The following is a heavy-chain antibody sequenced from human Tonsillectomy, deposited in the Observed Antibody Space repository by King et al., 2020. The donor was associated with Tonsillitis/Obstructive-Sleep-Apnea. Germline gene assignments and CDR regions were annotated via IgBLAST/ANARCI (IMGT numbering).Heavy chain of an antibody. D-gene: IGHD2-2*02. V-gene: IGHV3-33*01. Sequence: VQLVESGGGVVQPGRSLRLSCAASGFTFSTYGMHWVRQAPGKGLEWVAVGWYDGSNKYYADSVKGRFTISRDNSKNMLYLQMNSLGAEDTDVYYCAREGYCMCTYCYIAAYLPSDYWGQGTLVTVSS. CDR3: AREGYCMCTYCYIAAYLPSDY. J-gene: IGHJ4*02. CDR1: GFTFSTYG. CDR2: GWYDGSNK.